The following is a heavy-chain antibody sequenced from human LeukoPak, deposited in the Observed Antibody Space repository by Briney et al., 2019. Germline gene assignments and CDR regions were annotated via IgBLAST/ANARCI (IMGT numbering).Heavy chain of an antibody. CDR1: GGSISSYY. J-gene: IGHJ4*02. D-gene: IGHD2-21*02. CDR3: ARDRPYCGGDCYYYFDH. CDR2: IYTSGST. V-gene: IGHV4-4*07. Sequence: SETLSLTCTVSGGSISSYYWSWIRQPAGKGLEWIGRIYTSGSTNYNPSLKSRVTMSVDTSKNQFSLKLSSVTAADTAVYYCARDRPYCGGDCYYYFDHWGQGTLVTVSS.